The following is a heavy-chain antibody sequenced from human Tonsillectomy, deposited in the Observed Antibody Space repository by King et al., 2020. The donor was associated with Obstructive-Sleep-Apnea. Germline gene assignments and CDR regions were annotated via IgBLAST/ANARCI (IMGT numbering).Heavy chain of an antibody. Sequence: QLQESGPGLVKPSETLSLTCTVSGGSISSYYWSWFRQPPGKGLEWIGYIFSDGNTNYNPSLKSRVTISVDTSKNQLSLRLFSVTAADTALYYCARGGSSFDYWAQGTLVTVSS. J-gene: IGHJ4*02. CDR2: IFSDGNT. CDR3: ARGGSSFDY. CDR1: GGSISSYY. D-gene: IGHD1-26*01. V-gene: IGHV4-59*01.